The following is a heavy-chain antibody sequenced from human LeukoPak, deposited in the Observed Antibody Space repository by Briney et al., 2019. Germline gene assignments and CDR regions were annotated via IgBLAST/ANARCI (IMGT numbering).Heavy chain of an antibody. D-gene: IGHD2-21*01. V-gene: IGHV4-34*01. CDR3: ARGRHIVVVQYWYFDL. Sequence: SETLSLTCAVYGGSFSGYYWSWIRQPPGKGLEWIGEINHSGSTNYNPSLKSRVTISVDTSKNQFSLKLSSVTAADTAVYYCARGRHIVVVQYWYFDLWGRGTLVTVSS. J-gene: IGHJ2*01. CDR1: GGSFSGYY. CDR2: INHSGST.